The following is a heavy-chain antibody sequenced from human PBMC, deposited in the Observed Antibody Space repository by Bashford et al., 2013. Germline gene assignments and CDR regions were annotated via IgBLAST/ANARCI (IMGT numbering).Heavy chain of an antibody. J-gene: IGHJ3*02. V-gene: IGHV1-18*01. Sequence: ASVKVSCKASGYTFTSYGISWVRQAPGQGLEWMGWISAYNGNTNYAQKLQGRVTMTTDTSTSTAYMELRSLRSEDTAVYYCARDQEAYYYDSSGYSNAFDIWGQGTMVTVSS. D-gene: IGHD3-22*01. CDR3: ARDQEAYYYDSSGYSNAFDI. CDR1: GYTFTSYG. CDR2: ISAYNGNT.